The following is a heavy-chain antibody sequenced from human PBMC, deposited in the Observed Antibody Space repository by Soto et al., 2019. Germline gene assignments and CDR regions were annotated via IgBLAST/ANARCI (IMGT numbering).Heavy chain of an antibody. Sequence: PGGSLRLSCAASGFTFSAYTMNWARQAPGKGLQWVSYINSGTNPIYYADSVKGRFTISRDDARNSLYLQMNSLRDEDTAVYYCARTGVNVGLDVWGKGTTVTVSS. CDR1: GFTFSAYT. CDR3: ARTGVNVGLDV. J-gene: IGHJ6*04. D-gene: IGHD3-10*01. V-gene: IGHV3-48*02. CDR2: INSGTNPI.